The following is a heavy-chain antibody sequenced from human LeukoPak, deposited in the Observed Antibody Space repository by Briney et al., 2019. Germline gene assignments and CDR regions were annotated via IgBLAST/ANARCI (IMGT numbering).Heavy chain of an antibody. J-gene: IGHJ4*02. D-gene: IGHD6-13*01. CDR3: ARHLAEGRDFYSSSWHHSYYFDY. V-gene: IGHV4-59*08. Sequence: PSETLSLTCTVSGGSISSYYWSWIRQPPGKGLEWIGYIYYSGSTNYNPSLKSRVTISVDTSKNQFSLKLSSVTAADTAVHYCARHLAEGRDFYSSSWHHSYYFDYWGQGTLVTVSS. CDR2: IYYSGST. CDR1: GGSISSYY.